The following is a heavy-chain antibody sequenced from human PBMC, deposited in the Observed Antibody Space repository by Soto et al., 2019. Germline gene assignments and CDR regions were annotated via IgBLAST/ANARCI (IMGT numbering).Heavy chain of an antibody. J-gene: IGHJ4*02. CDR3: ARKAWVRFDY. D-gene: IGHD7-27*01. CDR1: GDSISSSVW. V-gene: IGHV4-4*02. CDR2: VFHTGDT. Sequence: SETLSLTCAVCGDSISSSVWWTWVRQPPGKGLEWIGEVFHTGDTYFNPSLRSRVAMSVDKSTNEFSLKVTSVTAADTAIYYCARKAWVRFDYWGQGALVTVSS.